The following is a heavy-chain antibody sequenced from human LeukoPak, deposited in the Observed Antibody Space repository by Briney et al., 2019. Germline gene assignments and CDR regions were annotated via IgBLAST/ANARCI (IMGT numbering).Heavy chain of an antibody. J-gene: IGHJ4*02. V-gene: IGHV4-59*08. D-gene: IGHD4-17*01. CDR2: IYYSGST. CDR1: GGSISSYY. CDR3: ARHRSSSGDLDY. Sequence: SETLSLTCTVSGGSISSYYWSWIRQPPGKGLEWIGYIYYSGSTNYNPSLKSRVTISVDTSKNQFSLKLSSVTAADTAVYYYARHRSSSGDLDYWGQGTLVTVSS.